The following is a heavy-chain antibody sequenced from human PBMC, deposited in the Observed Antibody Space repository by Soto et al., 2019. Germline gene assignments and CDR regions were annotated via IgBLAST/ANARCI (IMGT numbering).Heavy chain of an antibody. CDR2: IIPLFATS. Sequence: SEKVSCKASVGPFRHYAITSVRQAPGQGLEWMGGIIPLFATSNYSQKFLGRLTFTSDESAGTAYMELSSLRSEDTAVYYCAAVIPHTPYNSPHYFDHWGQGTLVTVSS. CDR1: VGPFRHYA. V-gene: IGHV1-69*13. CDR3: AAVIPHTPYNSPHYFDH. D-gene: IGHD1-20*01. J-gene: IGHJ4*02.